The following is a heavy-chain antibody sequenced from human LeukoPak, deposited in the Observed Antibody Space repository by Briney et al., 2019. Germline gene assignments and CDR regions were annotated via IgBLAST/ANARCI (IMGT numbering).Heavy chain of an antibody. CDR2: IYTSGST. D-gene: IGHD6-19*01. V-gene: IGHV4-59*10. J-gene: IGHJ5*02. Sequence: PSETLSLTCAVYGGSFSGYYWSWIRQPAGKGLEWIGRIYTSGSTNYNPSLKSRVTISVDTSKNQFSLKLSSVTAADTAVYYCVRSFHPSSGWYWFDPWGQGTLVTVSS. CDR1: GGSFSGYY. CDR3: VRSFHPSSGWYWFDP.